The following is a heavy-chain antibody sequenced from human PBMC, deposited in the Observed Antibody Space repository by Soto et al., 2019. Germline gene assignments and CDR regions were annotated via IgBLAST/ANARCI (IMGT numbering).Heavy chain of an antibody. Sequence: PSETLSLTCAVSGGSLSSGGYSWSWIRQPPGKGLEWIGYIYHSGSTYYNPSLKSRVTISVDRSKNQFSLKLSSVTAADTAVYYCARRRGFPYYYGMDVWGQGTTVTVSS. CDR3: ARRRGFPYYYGMDV. V-gene: IGHV4-30-2*01. J-gene: IGHJ6*02. CDR1: GGSLSSGGYS. CDR2: IYHSGST. D-gene: IGHD5-12*01.